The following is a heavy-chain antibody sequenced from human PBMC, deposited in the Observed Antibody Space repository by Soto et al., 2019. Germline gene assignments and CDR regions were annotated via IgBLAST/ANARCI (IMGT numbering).Heavy chain of an antibody. Sequence: NPGGSLRLSCAASGFTFSSYSMNWVRQAPGKGLEWVSSISSSSSYIYYADSVKGRFTISRDNAKNSLYPQMNSLRAEDTAVYYCARGTYDFWSGGLVSYWGQGTLVTVSS. D-gene: IGHD3-3*01. CDR3: ARGTYDFWSGGLVSY. CDR2: ISSSSSYI. V-gene: IGHV3-21*01. J-gene: IGHJ4*02. CDR1: GFTFSSYS.